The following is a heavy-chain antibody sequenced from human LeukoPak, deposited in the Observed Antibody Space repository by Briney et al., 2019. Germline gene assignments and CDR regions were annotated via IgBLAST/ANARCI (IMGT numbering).Heavy chain of an antibody. CDR1: GFTFSSYG. J-gene: IGHJ4*02. Sequence: GGSLGLSCAASGFTFSSYGMHWVRQAPGKGLEWVAVISYDGSNKYYADSVKGRFTISRDDSKNTLYLQMNSLRAEDTAVYYCAKTGSSWYYFDYWGQGTLVTVSS. CDR2: ISYDGSNK. D-gene: IGHD6-13*01. CDR3: AKTGSSWYYFDY. V-gene: IGHV3-30*18.